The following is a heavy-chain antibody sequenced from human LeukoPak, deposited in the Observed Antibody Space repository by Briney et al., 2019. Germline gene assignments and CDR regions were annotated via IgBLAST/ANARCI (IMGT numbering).Heavy chain of an antibody. D-gene: IGHD2-8*01. V-gene: IGHV4-59*08. CDR1: GDSISSYF. Sequence: SETLSLTCTVSGDSISSYFWSWIRQPPGKGLEWIGYFYHSGNPNYNPSLKSRVTISVDTSKNQFSLKLSSVTAADTAVYYCARTKEVDAFDIWGQGTMVTVSS. J-gene: IGHJ3*02. CDR3: ARTKEVDAFDI. CDR2: FYHSGNP.